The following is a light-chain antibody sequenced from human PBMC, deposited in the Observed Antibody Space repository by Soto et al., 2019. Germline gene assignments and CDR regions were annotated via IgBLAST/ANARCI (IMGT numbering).Light chain of an antibody. Sequence: EIVLTQSPGTLSLAPGETATLSCRASQSVSNSLAWYQQKPGQAPRLLIYDASNRATGIPARFSGSGPGTDFTLTINNLDPEDFAVYYCQQRSNWPITFGQGTRLEIK. CDR2: DAS. CDR1: QSVSNS. V-gene: IGKV3-11*01. J-gene: IGKJ5*01. CDR3: QQRSNWPIT.